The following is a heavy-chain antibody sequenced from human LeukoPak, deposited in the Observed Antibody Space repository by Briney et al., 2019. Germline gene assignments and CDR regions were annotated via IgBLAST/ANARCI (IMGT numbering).Heavy chain of an antibody. Sequence: PGGSLRLSCAASGFTFSNAWMSWVRQAPGKGLEWVGRIKSKTDGGTTDYAAPVKGRFTISRDDSKNTLYLQMNSLKTEDTAVYYYTTVLLWFGELNFWGQGTLVTVSS. CDR2: IKSKTDGGTT. CDR3: TTVLLWFGELNF. D-gene: IGHD3-10*01. J-gene: IGHJ4*02. V-gene: IGHV3-15*01. CDR1: GFTFSNAW.